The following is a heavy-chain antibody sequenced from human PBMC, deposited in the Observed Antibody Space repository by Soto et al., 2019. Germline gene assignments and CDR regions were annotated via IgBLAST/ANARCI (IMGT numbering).Heavy chain of an antibody. Sequence: QLQLQESGPGLVKPSQTLSLTCTVSGGSISSGDYYWSWIRQPPGKGLEWIGYIYYSGSTYYNPSLKSRVTISVETSKNQFSLKLTSVTAADTAVYYCARRRGYDWDWYFDLWGRGTLVTVSS. J-gene: IGHJ2*01. CDR2: IYYSGST. CDR1: GGSISSGDYY. CDR3: ARRRGYDWDWYFDL. D-gene: IGHD5-12*01. V-gene: IGHV4-30-4*01.